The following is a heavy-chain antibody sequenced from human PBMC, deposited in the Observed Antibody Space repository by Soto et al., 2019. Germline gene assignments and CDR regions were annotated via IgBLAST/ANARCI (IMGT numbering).Heavy chain of an antibody. Sequence: ASVKVSCKASGYTFTGYYMHWVRQAPGQGLEWKGWINPNSGGTNYAQKFQGWVTMTRDTSISTAYMELSRLRSDDTAVYYCARADYYGSGSYSQNWFDPWGQGTLVTVSS. CDR3: ARADYYGSGSYSQNWFDP. D-gene: IGHD3-10*01. V-gene: IGHV1-2*04. CDR2: INPNSGGT. CDR1: GYTFTGYY. J-gene: IGHJ5*02.